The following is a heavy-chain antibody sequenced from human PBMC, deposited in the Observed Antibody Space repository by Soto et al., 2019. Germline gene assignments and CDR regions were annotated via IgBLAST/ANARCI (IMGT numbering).Heavy chain of an antibody. Sequence: GESLKISCAASGFTVSSNYMSWVRQAPGKGLEWVSVIYSGGSTYYADSVKGRFTISRDNSKNTLYLQMNSLRAEDTAVYYCARAAGDLIAFDIWGQGTMVTVSS. CDR3: ARAAGDLIAFDI. CDR2: IYSGGST. CDR1: GFTVSSNY. V-gene: IGHV3-66*02. J-gene: IGHJ3*02. D-gene: IGHD3-16*01.